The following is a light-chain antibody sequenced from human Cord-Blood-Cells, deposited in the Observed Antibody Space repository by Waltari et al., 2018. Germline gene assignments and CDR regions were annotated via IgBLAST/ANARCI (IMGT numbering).Light chain of an antibody. CDR2: AVS. CDR3: CSYAGSYTFVV. CDR1: SSDVGGYTY. Sequence: QSALTQPRSVSGSPGQSVTISCTGTSSDVGGYTYVSWYQQHPGKAPKLMIYAVSKRPSGVPDRFSGSKSGNTASLTISGLQAEDEADYYCCSYAGSYTFVVFGGGTKLTVL. J-gene: IGLJ2*01. V-gene: IGLV2-11*01.